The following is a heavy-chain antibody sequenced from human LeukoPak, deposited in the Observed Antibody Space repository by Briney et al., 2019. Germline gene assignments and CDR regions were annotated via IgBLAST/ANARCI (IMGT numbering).Heavy chain of an antibody. CDR3: ARDPVWWLRREYYFDY. D-gene: IGHD5-12*01. CDR1: GFTFSSYA. Sequence: PGRSLRLSCAASGFTFSSYAMHWVRQAPGKGLEWVAVISYDGSNKYYADSVKGRFTISRDNSKNTLYLQMNSLRAEDTAVYYCARDPVWWLRREYYFDYWGQGTLVTVSS. CDR2: ISYDGSNK. J-gene: IGHJ4*02. V-gene: IGHV3-30-3*01.